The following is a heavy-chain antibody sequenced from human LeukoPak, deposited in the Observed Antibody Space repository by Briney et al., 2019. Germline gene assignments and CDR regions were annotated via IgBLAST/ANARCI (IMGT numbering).Heavy chain of an antibody. V-gene: IGHV4-4*02. CDR2: IYHSGST. Sequence: SETLSLTCAVSGGSISSTNWWSWVRQPPGKGLEWIGEIYHSGSTNYNPSLKSRVTISVDKSKNQFSLKLNSLTAADTAVYYCASDLPGAVTGTGYWGQGTLVTVSS. D-gene: IGHD1/OR15-1a*01. CDR1: GGSISSTNW. CDR3: ASDLPGAVTGTGY. J-gene: IGHJ4*02.